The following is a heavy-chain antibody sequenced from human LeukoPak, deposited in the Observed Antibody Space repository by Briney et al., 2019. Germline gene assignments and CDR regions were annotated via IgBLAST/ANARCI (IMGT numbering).Heavy chain of an antibody. D-gene: IGHD3-22*01. V-gene: IGHV7-4-1*02. J-gene: IGHJ5*02. CDR1: GYTFTSYG. CDR3: ARLGDSSGYYLTSSVPYNWFDP. Sequence: ASVKVSCKASGYTFTSYGISWVRQAPGQGLEWMGWINTNTGNPTYAQGFTGRFVFSLDTSVSTAYLQISSLKAEDTAVYYCARLGDSSGYYLTSSVPYNWFDPWGQGTLVTVSS. CDR2: INTNTGNP.